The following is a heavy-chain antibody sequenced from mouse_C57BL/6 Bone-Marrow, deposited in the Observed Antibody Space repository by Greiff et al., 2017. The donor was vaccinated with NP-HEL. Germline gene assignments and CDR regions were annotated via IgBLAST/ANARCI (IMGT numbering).Heavy chain of an antibody. CDR3: ARCSAMGRVLRLRRFAY. Sequence: QVQLQQPGTELVKPGASVKLSCKASGYTFTSYWMHWVKQRPGQGLEWIGNINPSNGGTNYNEKFKSKATLTVDKSSSTAYMQLSSLTSEDSAVYYWARCSAMGRVLRLRRFAYWGQGTLVTVSA. CDR1: GYTFTSYW. D-gene: IGHD2-2*01. V-gene: IGHV1-53*01. CDR2: INPSNGGT. J-gene: IGHJ3*01.